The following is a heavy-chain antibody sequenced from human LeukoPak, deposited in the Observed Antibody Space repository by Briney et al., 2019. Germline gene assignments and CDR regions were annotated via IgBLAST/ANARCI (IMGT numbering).Heavy chain of an antibody. CDR1: GYTFTSYG. J-gene: IGHJ4*02. CDR2: ISAYNGNT. Sequence: ASVKVSCKASGYTFTSYGISWVRQAPGQGLEWMGWISAYNGNTNYAQKLQGRVTMTTDTSTSTAYMELRSLRSEDTAVYYCARVLIGPGYFGYWGQGTLVTVSS. V-gene: IGHV1-18*01. D-gene: IGHD3-22*01. CDR3: ARVLIGPGYFGY.